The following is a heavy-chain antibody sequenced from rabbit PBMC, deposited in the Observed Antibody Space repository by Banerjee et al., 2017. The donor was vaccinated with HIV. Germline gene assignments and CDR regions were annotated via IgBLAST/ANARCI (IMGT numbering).Heavy chain of an antibody. CDR1: GFSFSSSYV. Sequence: QEQLEESGGDLVKPGASLTLTCTASGFSFSSSYVMCWVRQAPGKGLEWIACIYAGSSSSASYASWAKGRFTISKTSSTTVTLQMTSLTAADTATYFCARWNIYTGYVGYAYAFNLWGKAPWSPS. J-gene: IGHJ4*01. D-gene: IGHD6-1*01. CDR3: ARWNIYTGYVGYAYAFNL. CDR2: IYAGSSSSA. V-gene: IGHV1S45*01.